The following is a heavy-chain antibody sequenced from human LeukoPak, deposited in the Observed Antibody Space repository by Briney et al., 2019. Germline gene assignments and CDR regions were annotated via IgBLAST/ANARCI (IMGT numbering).Heavy chain of an antibody. V-gene: IGHV3-20*04. J-gene: IGHJ5*02. D-gene: IGHD4-17*01. CDR2: INWNGGST. CDR1: GFTFDDYG. Sequence: GGSLRLSCAASGFTFDDYGMSWVRQAPGKGLEWVSGINWNGGSTGYADSVKGRFTISRDDSKNTLYLQMNSLRTEDTAVYYCTTDPRNDYVEDWFDPWGQGTLVTVSS. CDR3: TTDPRNDYVEDWFDP.